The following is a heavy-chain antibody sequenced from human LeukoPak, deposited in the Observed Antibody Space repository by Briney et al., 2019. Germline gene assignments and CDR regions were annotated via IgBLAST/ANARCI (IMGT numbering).Heavy chain of an antibody. CDR2: IHTSGST. J-gene: IGHJ5*02. CDR1: GGSISSYY. Sequence: SETLSLTCTVPGGSISSYYWSWIRQPAGKGLEWIGRIHTSGSTNYRPSLKSRVIMAVDTSRNQFSLKLSSVTAADTAVYYCARGSKMLGYNWFDPWGQGTLVTVSS. D-gene: IGHD1-26*01. CDR3: ARGSKMLGYNWFDP. V-gene: IGHV4-4*07.